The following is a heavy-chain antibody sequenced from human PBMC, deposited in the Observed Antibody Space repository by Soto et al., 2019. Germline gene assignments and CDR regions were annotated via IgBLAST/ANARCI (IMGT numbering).Heavy chain of an antibody. CDR2: IYYSGST. CDR1: GGSISSGDYY. CDR3: ARAGYYGSALFDP. V-gene: IGHV4-30-4*01. J-gene: IGHJ5*02. Sequence: SETLSLTCTVSGGSISSGDYYWSWIRQPPGKGLEWIGYIYYSGSTYYNPSLKSRVTISVDTSKNQFSLKLSSVTAADTAVYYCARAGYYGSALFDPWGQGTLVTVSS. D-gene: IGHD3-10*01.